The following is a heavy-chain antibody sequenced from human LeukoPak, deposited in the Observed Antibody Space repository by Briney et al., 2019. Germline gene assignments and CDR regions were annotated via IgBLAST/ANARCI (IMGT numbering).Heavy chain of an antibody. Sequence: PGGSLRLSCAASGFTFSSYGMHWVCQAPGKGLEWVAVIWYDGSNKYYADSVKGRFTISRDNSKNTLYLQMSSLRAEDTAVYYCARACRMSSSSSDYWGQGTLVTVSS. V-gene: IGHV3-33*01. CDR1: GFTFSSYG. CDR2: IWYDGSNK. J-gene: IGHJ4*02. D-gene: IGHD6-6*01. CDR3: ARACRMSSSSSDY.